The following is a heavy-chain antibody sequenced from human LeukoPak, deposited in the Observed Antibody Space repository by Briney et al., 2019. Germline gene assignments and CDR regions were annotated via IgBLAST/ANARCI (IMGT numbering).Heavy chain of an antibody. CDR1: GGSFSGYY. CDR2: INYSGST. D-gene: IGHD2-8*01. V-gene: IGHV4-34*01. CDR3: ARGLLYCTNGVCYREGYYYYYYYMDV. J-gene: IGHJ6*03. Sequence: RPSETLSLTCAVYGGSFSGYYWSWIRQPPGKGLEWIGEINYSGSTNYNPSLKSRVTISVDTSKNQFSLKLSSVTAADTAVYYCARGLLYCTNGVCYREGYYYYYYYMDVWGKGTTVTVSS.